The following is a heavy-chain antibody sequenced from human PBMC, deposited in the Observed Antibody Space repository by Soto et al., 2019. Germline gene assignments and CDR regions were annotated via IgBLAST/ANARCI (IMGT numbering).Heavy chain of an antibody. D-gene: IGHD4-17*01. V-gene: IGHV4-39*01. J-gene: IGHJ4*02. CDR3: AKSCGDYVSY. CDR1: GGSISSSTYY. CDR2: IYYSGIT. Sequence: QLQLQESGPGLVKPSETLSLTCTVSGGSISSSTYYWGWIRQPPGKAVEWIGSIYYSGITYYNQSLKSRVTISVDTSKNQFSLTLRSVTAADTAVDYCAKSCGDYVSYWGQGTLVTVSS.